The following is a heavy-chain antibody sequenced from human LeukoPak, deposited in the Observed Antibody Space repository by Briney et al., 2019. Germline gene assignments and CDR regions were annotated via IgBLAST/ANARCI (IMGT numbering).Heavy chain of an antibody. CDR3: ASTDPMHDYGDYVPFDY. J-gene: IGHJ4*02. D-gene: IGHD4-17*01. CDR2: IIPIFGTA. V-gene: IGHV1-69*06. Sequence: ASVEVSCKASGGTFSSYAISWVRQAPGQGLEWMGGIIPIFGTANYAQKFQGRVTITADKSTSTAYMELSSLRSEDTAVYYCASTDPMHDYGDYVPFDYWGQGTLVTVSS. CDR1: GGTFSSYA.